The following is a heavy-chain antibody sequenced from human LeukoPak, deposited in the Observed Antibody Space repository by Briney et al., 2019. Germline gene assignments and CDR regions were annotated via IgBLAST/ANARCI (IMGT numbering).Heavy chain of an antibody. CDR3: ARRGSYSLFDY. J-gene: IGHJ4*02. V-gene: IGHV3-7*01. CDR2: MKQDGSEI. CDR1: GFTFSSYW. Sequence: GSLRLSCEASGFTFSSYWMSWVRQAPGKGLEWVANMKQDGSEIYYVGSVRGRFTISRDNAKNSLYLQMNSLRAEGTAVYYCARRGSYSLFDYWGPGTLVTVSS. D-gene: IGHD1-26*01.